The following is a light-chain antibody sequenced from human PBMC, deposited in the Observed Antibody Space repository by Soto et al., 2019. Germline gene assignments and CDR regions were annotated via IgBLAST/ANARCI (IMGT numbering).Light chain of an antibody. J-gene: IGKJ5*01. CDR2: GAS. CDR3: QQYGSSPPRIT. Sequence: IVLTQPPGTLSLSPGERATLSCRASQSVSSSYLAWYQQKPGQAPRLLIYGASSRATGIPDRFSGSGSGTDFTLTISRLEPEDFAVYYCQQYGSSPPRITFGQGTRLEIK. V-gene: IGKV3-20*01. CDR1: QSVSSSY.